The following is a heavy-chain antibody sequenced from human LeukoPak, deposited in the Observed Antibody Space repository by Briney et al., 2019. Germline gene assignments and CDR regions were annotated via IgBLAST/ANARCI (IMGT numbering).Heavy chain of an antibody. J-gene: IGHJ3*02. V-gene: IGHV3-30*04. CDR1: GFTFSSYA. D-gene: IGHD4-17*01. CDR2: TSYDGGNK. CDR3: ARDKTHDDYGDYPDAFDI. Sequence: GGSLRLSCAASGFTFSSYAMHWVRQAPGKGLEWVAITSYDGGNKYYADSVKGRFTISRDNSKNTLYLQMNSLRAEDTAVYYCARDKTHDDYGDYPDAFDIWGQGTMVTVSS.